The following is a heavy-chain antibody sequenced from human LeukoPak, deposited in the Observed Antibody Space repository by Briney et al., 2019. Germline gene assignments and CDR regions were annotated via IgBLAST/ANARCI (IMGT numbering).Heavy chain of an antibody. V-gene: IGHV1-2*02. Sequence: ASVKVSCKASGYTFTGYYMHWVRQAPGQGLEWTGWINPNSGGTNYAQKFQGRVTMTRDTSISTAYMELSRLRSDDTAVYYCATDPLYGGNSNDAFDIWGQGTMVTVSS. D-gene: IGHD4-23*01. CDR2: INPNSGGT. J-gene: IGHJ3*02. CDR1: GYTFTGYY. CDR3: ATDPLYGGNSNDAFDI.